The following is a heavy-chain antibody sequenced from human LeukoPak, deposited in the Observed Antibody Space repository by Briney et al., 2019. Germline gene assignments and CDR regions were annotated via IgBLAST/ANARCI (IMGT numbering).Heavy chain of an antibody. CDR2: ISGSGGST. CDR3: APVDGYCSGGSCSY. V-gene: IGHV3-23*01. D-gene: IGHD2-15*01. Sequence: GGSLRLSCAASGFTFSSYAMSWVRQAPGKGLEWVSAISGSGGSTYYADSVKGRFIISRDNSKNTLYLQMNSLRAEDTAVYYCAPVDGYCSGGSCSYWGQGTLVTVSS. CDR1: GFTFSSYA. J-gene: IGHJ4*02.